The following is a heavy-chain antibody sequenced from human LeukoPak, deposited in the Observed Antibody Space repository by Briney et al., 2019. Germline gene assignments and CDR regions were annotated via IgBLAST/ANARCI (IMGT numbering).Heavy chain of an antibody. CDR3: ARDRLWFGELSGYYFDY. Sequence: PGGSLRLSCAASGFTFSSYSMNWVRQAPGKGLEWVSSISSSSSYIYYADSVKGRFTISRDNAKNSLYLQMNSLRAEDTAVYYCARDRLWFGELSGYYFDYWGQGTLVTVSS. J-gene: IGHJ4*02. V-gene: IGHV3-21*01. D-gene: IGHD3-10*01. CDR1: GFTFSSYS. CDR2: ISSSSSYI.